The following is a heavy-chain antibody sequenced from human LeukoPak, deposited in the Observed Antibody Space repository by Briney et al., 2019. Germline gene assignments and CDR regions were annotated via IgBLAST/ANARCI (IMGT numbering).Heavy chain of an antibody. D-gene: IGHD3-10*01. CDR1: GFTFSNAW. CDR3: TTAQGRTDYYGMDV. V-gene: IGHV3-15*01. J-gene: IGHJ6*04. CDR2: IKSKTDGGTT. Sequence: GGSLRLSCAASGFTFSNAWMSWVRQAPGKGLEWVGRIKSKTDGGTTDYAAPVKGRFTISRGDSKNTLYLQMNSLKTEDTAVYYCTTAQGRTDYYGMDVWGKGTTVTVSS.